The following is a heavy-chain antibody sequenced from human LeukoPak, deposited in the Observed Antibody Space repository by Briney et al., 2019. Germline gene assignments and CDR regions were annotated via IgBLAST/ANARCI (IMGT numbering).Heavy chain of an antibody. Sequence: GESLKISCKGSGYSFTSYWIGWVRQMPGKGLEWMGIIYPGDSDTRYSPSFQGQVTISADKSISTAYLQWSSLKASDTAMYYCARRFRYCSSTSCYTDWFDPWGQGTLVTVSS. CDR3: ARRFRYCSSTSCYTDWFDP. CDR2: IYPGDSDT. V-gene: IGHV5-51*01. J-gene: IGHJ5*02. CDR1: GYSFTSYW. D-gene: IGHD2-2*02.